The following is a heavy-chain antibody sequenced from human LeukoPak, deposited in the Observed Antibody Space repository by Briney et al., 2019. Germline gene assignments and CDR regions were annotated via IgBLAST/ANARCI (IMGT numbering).Heavy chain of an antibody. CDR1: GYTFTSYG. J-gene: IGHJ4*02. Sequence: ASVKVSCKASGYTFTSYGISWVRQAPGQGLEWMGWINAYNGNTNYAQKLQGRVTMTTDTSTSTAYMELRSLRSDDTAVYYCARSRGYDSSGYYPTSYYFDYWGQGTLVTVSS. D-gene: IGHD3-22*01. CDR3: ARSRGYDSSGYYPTSYYFDY. V-gene: IGHV1-18*01. CDR2: INAYNGNT.